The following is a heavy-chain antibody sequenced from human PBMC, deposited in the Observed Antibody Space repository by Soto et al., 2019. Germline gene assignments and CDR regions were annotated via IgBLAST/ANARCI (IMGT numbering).Heavy chain of an antibody. V-gene: IGHV3-48*03. CDR3: ARAHSSSPEFDP. Sequence: GGSLRLSCAASGFTFSSYEMNWVRQAPGKGLEWVSYISSSGSTIYYADSVKGRFTISRDNAKNSLYLQMNSLRAEDTAVYYCARAHSSSPEFDPWGQGTLVTVSS. CDR2: ISSSGSTI. D-gene: IGHD6-6*01. J-gene: IGHJ5*02. CDR1: GFTFSSYE.